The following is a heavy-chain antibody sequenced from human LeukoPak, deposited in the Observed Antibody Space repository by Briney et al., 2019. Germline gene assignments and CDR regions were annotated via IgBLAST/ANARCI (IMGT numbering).Heavy chain of an antibody. V-gene: IGHV3-48*02. D-gene: IGHD1-26*01. CDR1: GFTFSSYS. J-gene: IGHJ4*02. CDR3: ARDTYIVGPSTSVRYFDY. CDR2: ISSSSSTI. Sequence: GGSLRLSCAASGFTFSSYSMNWVRQPPGKGLEWVSYISSSSSTIYYADSVKGRFTISRENAKNSRYLQMNSLRDEDTAVYYCARDTYIVGPSTSVRYFDYWGQGTLVTVSS.